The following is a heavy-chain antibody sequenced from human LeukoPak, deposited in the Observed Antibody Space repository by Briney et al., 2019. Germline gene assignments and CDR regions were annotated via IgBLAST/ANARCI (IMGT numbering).Heavy chain of an antibody. D-gene: IGHD5-12*01. CDR1: GFTFDDYA. V-gene: IGHV3-9*01. CDR3: VTNGGGDSGYGNFDY. J-gene: IGHJ4*02. CDR2: INWNSDSI. Sequence: AGGSLRLSCAVSGFTFDDYAMHWVRQVPGKALEGASGINWNSDSIGYAVRGRFTISRDNAKNSLYLQMNSLRVEDTALYYCVTNGGGDSGYGNFDYWGQGTLVTVSS.